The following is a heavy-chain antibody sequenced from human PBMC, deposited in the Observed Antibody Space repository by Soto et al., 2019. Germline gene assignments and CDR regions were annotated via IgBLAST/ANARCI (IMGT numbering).Heavy chain of an antibody. CDR2: INHSGST. CDR1: GGSFSGYY. J-gene: IGHJ4*02. V-gene: IGHV4-34*01. D-gene: IGHD3-10*01. CDR3: ARRRHPLGHGSGSYGY. Sequence: QVQLQQWGAGLLKPSETLSLTCAVYGGSFSGYYWSWIRQPPGKGLECIGEINHSGSTNYNPSLKSRVTISVDTSKNQFSLKLSSVTAADTAVYYCARRRHPLGHGSGSYGYWGQGTLVTVSS.